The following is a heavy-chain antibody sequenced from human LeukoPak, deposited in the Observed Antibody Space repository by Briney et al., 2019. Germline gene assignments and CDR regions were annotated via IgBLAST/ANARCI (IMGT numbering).Heavy chain of an antibody. CDR1: GFTFNCYA. CDR3: ARVPTHIVVVPAAMAKIYYYYYMDV. Sequence: SGGSLRLFCAASGFTFNCYALLGLGQPPGRGGAGVYAISGSYGSTLYQHSVKGRFPLSRDNSKNTLYLQMNSLRAEDTAVYYCARVPTHIVVVPAAMAKIYYYYYMDVWGKGTTVTISS. D-gene: IGHD2-2*01. CDR2: ISGSYGST. J-gene: IGHJ6*03. V-gene: IGHV3-23*01.